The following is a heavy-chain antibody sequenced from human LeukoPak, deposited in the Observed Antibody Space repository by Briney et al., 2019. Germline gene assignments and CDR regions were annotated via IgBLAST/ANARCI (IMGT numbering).Heavy chain of an antibody. CDR3: ARDIAAAGTYFQY. D-gene: IGHD6-13*01. CDR2: MSGSGGST. Sequence: GGSLRLSCAASGFTFSSYAMSWVRQAPGKGLEWVSGMSGSGGSTYYADSVKGRFTISRDNSKNTLYLQMNSLRAEDTAVYYCARDIAAAGTYFQYWGQGTLVTVSS. J-gene: IGHJ1*01. CDR1: GFTFSSYA. V-gene: IGHV3-23*01.